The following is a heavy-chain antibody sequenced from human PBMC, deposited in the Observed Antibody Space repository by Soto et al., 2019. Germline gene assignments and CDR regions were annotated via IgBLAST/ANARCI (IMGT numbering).Heavy chain of an antibody. CDR3: ARDHSAAPSHYYYYYGMDV. J-gene: IGHJ6*02. Sequence: ASVKVSCKASGYTFTSYYMHWVRQAPGQGLEWMGIINPSGGSTSYAQKFQGRVTMTRDTSTSTVYMELSSLRSEDTAVYYCARDHSAAPSHYYYYYGMDVWGQGTTVTVSS. D-gene: IGHD6-13*01. V-gene: IGHV1-46*01. CDR2: INPSGGST. CDR1: GYTFTSYY.